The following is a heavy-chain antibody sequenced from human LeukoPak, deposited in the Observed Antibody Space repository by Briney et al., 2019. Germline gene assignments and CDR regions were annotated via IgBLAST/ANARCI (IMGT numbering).Heavy chain of an antibody. CDR3: ARANYGGNSGYYGMDV. D-gene: IGHD4-23*01. CDR1: GGSISSYY. Sequence: SETLSLTCTVSGGSISSYYWSWIRQPPGKGLEWIGYIYYTGSTNYNPSLKSRVTISVDTSKNQFSLKLSSVTAADTAVYYCARANYGGNSGYYGMDVWGQGTTVTVSS. CDR2: IYYTGST. V-gene: IGHV4-59*12. J-gene: IGHJ6*02.